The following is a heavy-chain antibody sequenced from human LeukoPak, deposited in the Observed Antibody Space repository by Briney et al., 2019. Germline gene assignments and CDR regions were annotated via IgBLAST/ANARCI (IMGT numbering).Heavy chain of an antibody. Sequence: GGSLRLSCAASGFTFSSYWMHWVRQAPGKGLVWVSRINSDGSRTSYADSVKGRFTISRDNAESTLYLQMNSLRAGDTAVYYCARRRGGYYYYMDVWGKGTTVTVSS. V-gene: IGHV3-74*01. CDR1: GFTFSSYW. CDR3: ARRRGGYYYYMDV. D-gene: IGHD3-10*01. CDR2: INSDGSRT. J-gene: IGHJ6*03.